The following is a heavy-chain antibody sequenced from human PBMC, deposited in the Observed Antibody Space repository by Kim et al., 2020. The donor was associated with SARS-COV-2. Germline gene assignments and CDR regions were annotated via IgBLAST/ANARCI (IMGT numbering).Heavy chain of an antibody. V-gene: IGHV3-21*01. D-gene: IGHD2-21*01. CDR3: ARDLGYSFDY. J-gene: IGHJ4*02. Sequence: FYADTGGGRYTITTDNAKNSLYLQRNSLRAEDTAVYYCARDLGYSFDYWGQGSLVTVSS.